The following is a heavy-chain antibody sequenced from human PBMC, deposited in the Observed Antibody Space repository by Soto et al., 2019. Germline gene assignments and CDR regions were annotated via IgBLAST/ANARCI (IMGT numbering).Heavy chain of an antibody. CDR2: ISTYNGDT. D-gene: IGHD3-10*01. Sequence: QVQLVQSGPEVRKPGASVKVSCEASGYTFTTSGISWVRQVPGQGLEWMGWISTYNGDTNSAQNFQGRGLMTADTSPGTAYMELMSLNSADTAVYYCAGPGSRPYYYIGLAVWGQGTIVTVSS. CDR3: AGPGSRPYYYIGLAV. J-gene: IGHJ6*02. V-gene: IGHV1-18*01. CDR1: GYTFTTSG.